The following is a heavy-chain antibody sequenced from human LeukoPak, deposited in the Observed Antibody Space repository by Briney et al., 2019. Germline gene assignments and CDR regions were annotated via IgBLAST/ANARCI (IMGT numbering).Heavy chain of an antibody. Sequence: PGRSLRLSCAASGFTFSSYGMNWVRKAPGKGLEWVSYISSGGSNIYYADSVKGRFTISRDNSKKSLYLRMNSLRAEDTAVYYCARTKAGGDFWLIDFWGQGTEVSVSS. D-gene: IGHD3-3*01. V-gene: IGHV3-48*03. J-gene: IGHJ4*02. CDR2: ISSGGSNI. CDR1: GFTFSSYG. CDR3: ARTKAGGDFWLIDF.